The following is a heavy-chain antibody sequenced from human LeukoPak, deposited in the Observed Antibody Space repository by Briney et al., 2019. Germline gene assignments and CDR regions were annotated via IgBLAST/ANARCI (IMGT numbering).Heavy chain of an antibody. J-gene: IGHJ3*02. CDR2: INPTTGST. Sequence: EASVKVSCKASGYTFTNFYLHWVRQAPGQGLEWMGIINPTTGSTTHAQKLQGRVTMTRDMSTSTVYMELSSLRSEDTAVYFCARDLNPQSIGMRAFDIWGQGTMVTASS. CDR1: GYTFTNFY. D-gene: IGHD1-14*01. CDR3: ARDLNPQSIGMRAFDI. V-gene: IGHV1-46*01.